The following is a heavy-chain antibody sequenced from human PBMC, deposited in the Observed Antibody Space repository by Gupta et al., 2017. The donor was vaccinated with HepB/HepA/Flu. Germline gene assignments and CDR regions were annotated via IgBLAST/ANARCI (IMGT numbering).Heavy chain of an antibody. Sequence: QVQLQQWGAGLLKPSETLSLTCAVYGGSFSGYYWSWIRQPPGKGLEWIGEINHSGSTNYNPSLKSRVTISVDTSKTQFALKLRSVTAADTAVYYCARGRSGGSVDYGGQGTLVTVSS. CDR2: INHSGST. CDR1: GGSFSGYY. CDR3: ARGRSGGSVDY. J-gene: IGHJ4*02. D-gene: IGHD2-15*01. V-gene: IGHV4-34*01.